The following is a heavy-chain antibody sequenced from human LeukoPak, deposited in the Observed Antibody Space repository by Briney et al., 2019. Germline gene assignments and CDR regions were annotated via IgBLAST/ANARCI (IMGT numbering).Heavy chain of an antibody. Sequence: GGSLRLSCAVSGLTFNNYAMSWVRQAPGKGLEWVSGISGRGASKYYADSVKGRFTISRDNSKNTLYLQMNSLRAEDTTNCATSGTPTTGFDYWGQGTLVTVSS. CDR2: ISGRGASK. D-gene: IGHD7-27*01. CDR3: SGTPTTGFDY. J-gene: IGHJ4*02. V-gene: IGHV3-23*01. CDR1: GLTFNNYA.